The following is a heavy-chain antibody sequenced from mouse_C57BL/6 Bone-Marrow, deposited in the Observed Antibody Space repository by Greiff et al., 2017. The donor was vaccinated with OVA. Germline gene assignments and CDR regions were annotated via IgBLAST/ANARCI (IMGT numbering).Heavy chain of an antibody. V-gene: IGHV3-6*01. CDR3: ARANWDAWFAY. CDR1: GYSITSGYY. D-gene: IGHD4-1*01. CDR2: ISYDGSN. J-gene: IGHJ3*01. Sequence: EVHLVESGPGLVKPSQSLSLTCSVTGYSITSGYYWNWIRQFPGNKLEWMGYISYDGSNNYNPSLKNRISITRDSSKNQFFLKLNSVTTEDTATYYCARANWDAWFAYWGQGTLVTVSA.